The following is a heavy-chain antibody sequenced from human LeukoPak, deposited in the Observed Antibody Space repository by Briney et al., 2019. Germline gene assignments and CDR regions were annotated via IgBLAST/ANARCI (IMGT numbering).Heavy chain of an antibody. CDR2: ISANTGNT. V-gene: IGHV1-18*01. J-gene: IGHJ6*02. Sequence: ASVKVSCKPSGYTFTNYVITWVRQAPGQGPEGMGWISANTGNTKYVQKFQGRVSMTTDTSTSTAFMELRSLTSDDTAVYYCARASSGYDYRYYYGMDVWGQGTTVTVSS. D-gene: IGHD5-12*01. CDR3: ARASSGYDYRYYYGMDV. CDR1: GYTFTNYV.